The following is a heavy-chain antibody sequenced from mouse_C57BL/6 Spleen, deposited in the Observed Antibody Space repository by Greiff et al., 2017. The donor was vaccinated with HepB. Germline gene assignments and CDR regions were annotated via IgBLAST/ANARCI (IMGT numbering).Heavy chain of an antibody. CDR1: GYTFTSYG. D-gene: IGHD1-1*01. Sequence: VQLQQSGAELARPGASVKLSCKASGYTFTSYGISWVKQRTGQGLEWIGEIDPRSGNTYYNEKFKGKATLTADKSSSTAYMELRSLTSEDSAVYFCAIEGTTVAPYFDYWGQGTTLTVSS. CDR3: AIEGTTVAPYFDY. CDR2: IDPRSGNT. V-gene: IGHV1-81*01. J-gene: IGHJ2*01.